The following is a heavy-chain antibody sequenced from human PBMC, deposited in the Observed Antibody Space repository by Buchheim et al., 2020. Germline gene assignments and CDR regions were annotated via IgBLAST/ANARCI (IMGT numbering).Heavy chain of an antibody. CDR3: ARHKGACSSTSCYRDYYYGMDV. CDR1: GYSFTSYR. Sequence: EVQLVQSGAEVKKPGESLRISCKGSGYSFTSYRISWVRQMPGKGLEWMGRIDPSDSYTNYSPSFQGHVTISADKSISTAYLQWSSLKASDTAMYYCARHKGACSSTSCYRDYYYGMDVWGQGTT. CDR2: IDPSDSYT. D-gene: IGHD2-2*02. J-gene: IGHJ6*02. V-gene: IGHV5-10-1*03.